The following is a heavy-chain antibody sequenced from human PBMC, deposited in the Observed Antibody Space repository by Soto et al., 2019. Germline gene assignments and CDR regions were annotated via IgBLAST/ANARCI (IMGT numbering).Heavy chain of an antibody. Sequence: ASVKVSCKASGYTFTGYYMHWVRQAPGQELVWMGWINPNSGGTNYAQKFQGRVTMTRDTSISTAYMELRRLRSDDTAVYYCARAEVGAYYDFWSGYNGVAFDIWGQGTMVTVSS. CDR2: INPNSGGT. CDR1: GYTFTGYY. CDR3: ARAEVGAYYDFWSGYNGVAFDI. V-gene: IGHV1-2*02. D-gene: IGHD3-3*01. J-gene: IGHJ3*02.